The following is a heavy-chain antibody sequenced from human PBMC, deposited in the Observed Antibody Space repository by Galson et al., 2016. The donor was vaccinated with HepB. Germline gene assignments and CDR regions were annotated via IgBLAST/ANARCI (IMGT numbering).Heavy chain of an antibody. D-gene: IGHD6-19*01. V-gene: IGHV3-11*01. CDR1: GFTCSYYY. CDR2: ISGDGRTI. Sequence: SLRLSCAASGFTCSYYYMSWIRQAPGKGLEWVSYISGDGRTINYADSVKGRSTISRGNAKNSLYLHMNSLTGEDTAVYYCARMFPLYSSGWYVRGDGWFDSWGQGTLVTVSS. CDR3: ARMFPLYSSGWYVRGDGWFDS. J-gene: IGHJ5*01.